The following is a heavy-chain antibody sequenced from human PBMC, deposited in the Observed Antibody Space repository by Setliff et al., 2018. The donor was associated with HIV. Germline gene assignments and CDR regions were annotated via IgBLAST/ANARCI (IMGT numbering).Heavy chain of an antibody. CDR2: IIPNFGTT. D-gene: IGHD2-21*02. J-gene: IGHJ3*02. Sequence: ASVKVSCKASGGTFSTQSISWVRQATGQGLEWMGGIIPNFGTTNYARKFQGRVTISADDSTSTAYMDLNDLRSEDTAVYYCARESGIGGCDCYYAFDMCGHGTRGT. V-gene: IGHV1-69*13. CDR3: ARESGIGGCDCYYAFDM. CDR1: GGTFSTQS.